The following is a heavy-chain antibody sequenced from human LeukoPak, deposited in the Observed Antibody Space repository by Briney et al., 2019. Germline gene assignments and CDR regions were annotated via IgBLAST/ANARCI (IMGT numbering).Heavy chain of an antibody. V-gene: IGHV3-48*04. J-gene: IGHJ4*02. CDR1: GFNFGSYG. D-gene: IGHD3-22*01. CDR3: ARVGHPHGWDSSGYYSGYFDY. CDR2: ISSSGSTI. Sequence: GGSLRLSCGASGFNFGSYGMYWVRQAPGKGLEWVSYISSSGSTIYYADSVKGRFTISRDNAKNSLYLQMNSLRAEDTAVYYCARVGHPHGWDSSGYYSGYFDYWGQGTLVTVSS.